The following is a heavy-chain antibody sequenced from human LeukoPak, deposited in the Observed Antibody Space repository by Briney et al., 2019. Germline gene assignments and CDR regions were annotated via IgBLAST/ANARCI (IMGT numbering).Heavy chain of an antibody. V-gene: IGHV4-59*11. CDR3: ARVYGYGKFDY. J-gene: IGHJ4*02. CDR2: IHYSGIT. CDR1: GASISSHY. Sequence: PSETLSLTCTVSGASISSHYWSWIRQPPGRGLEWIGYIHYSGITSYDPSLKSRVTISVDTSKNQFSLDLNSVTTADTAVYYCARVYGYGKFDYWGPGTLITVSS. D-gene: IGHD5-18*01.